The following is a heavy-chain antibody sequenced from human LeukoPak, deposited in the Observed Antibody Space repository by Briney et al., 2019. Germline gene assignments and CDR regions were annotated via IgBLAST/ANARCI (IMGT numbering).Heavy chain of an antibody. V-gene: IGHV4-34*01. CDR3: ARGHEYFDWLSY. J-gene: IGHJ4*02. D-gene: IGHD3-9*01. CDR2: INHSGST. CDR1: GGSFSGYY. Sequence: KPSETLSLTCAVYGGSFSGYYWSWIRQPPGKGLEWIGEINHSGSTNYNLSLKSRVTISVDTSKNQFSLKLSSVTAADTAVYYCARGHEYFDWLSYWGQGTLVTVSS.